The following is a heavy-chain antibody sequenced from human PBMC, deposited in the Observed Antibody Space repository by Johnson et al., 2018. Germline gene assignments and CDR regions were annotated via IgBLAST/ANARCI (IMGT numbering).Heavy chain of an antibody. V-gene: IGHV3-21*01. CDR3: ARDITGWQWLARRDACEI. J-gene: IGHJ3*02. D-gene: IGHD6-19*01. CDR1: GFTFSSYS. Sequence: EVQLLESGGGLVKXGGSXRLXCAASGFTFSSYSMNWVRQAPGKGLEWVSSISSSSSYIYYADAVKGRFTISRDNAKNTLYLQMNSLSAGDTAGGYCARDITGWQWLARRDACEIWGQGTMVTVSS. CDR2: ISSSSSYI.